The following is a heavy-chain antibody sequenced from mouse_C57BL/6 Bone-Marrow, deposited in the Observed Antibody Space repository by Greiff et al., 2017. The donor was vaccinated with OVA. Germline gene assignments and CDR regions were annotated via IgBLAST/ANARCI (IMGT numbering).Heavy chain of an antibody. D-gene: IGHD2-4*01. CDR2: ISSGSSTI. CDR1: GFTFSDYG. J-gene: IGHJ3*01. V-gene: IGHV5-17*01. Sequence: EVHLVESGGGLLKPGGSLKLSCAASGFTFSDYGMHWVRQAPEKGLEWVAYISSGSSTIYYADTVKGRFTISRDNAKNTLFLQMTSLRSEDTAMYYCARAIYYDYDEGFAYWGQGTLVTVSA. CDR3: ARAIYYDYDEGFAY.